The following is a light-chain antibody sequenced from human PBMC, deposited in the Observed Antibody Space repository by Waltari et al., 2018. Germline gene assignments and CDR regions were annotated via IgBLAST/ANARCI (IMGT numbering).Light chain of an antibody. CDR3: QQYFSFPPT. Sequence: DIVLTQSPDSLAVSLGARATITCKSRQDILYGSNNDNYFTWYQQKPGQPPRVLIYWASTRESGVPDRFSGSGSGTDFTLTISSLQAEDVAVYYCQQYFSFPPTFGGGTKVEIK. V-gene: IGKV4-1*01. CDR1: QDILYGSNNDNY. J-gene: IGKJ4*01. CDR2: WAS.